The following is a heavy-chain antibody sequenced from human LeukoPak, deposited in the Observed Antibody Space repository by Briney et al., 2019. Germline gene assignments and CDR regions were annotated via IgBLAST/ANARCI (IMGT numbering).Heavy chain of an antibody. CDR2: ISGSGGST. D-gene: IGHD6-19*01. CDR1: GFTFSSYG. CDR3: ARDSRAVADAFDI. J-gene: IGHJ3*02. V-gene: IGHV3-23*01. Sequence: GGSLRLSCAASGFTFSSYGMSWVRQAPGKGLEWVSAISGSGGSTYYADSLKGRFTISRDNAKNSLYLHMNSLRAEDTAVYYCARDSRAVADAFDIWGQGTMVTVSS.